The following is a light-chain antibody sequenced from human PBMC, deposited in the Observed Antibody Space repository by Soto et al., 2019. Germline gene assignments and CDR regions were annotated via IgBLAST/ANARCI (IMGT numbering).Light chain of an antibody. CDR3: QKYNSAPSLT. CDR2: AAS. Sequence: DIQMTQSASSLSAYVGDRVSITCRASQGISNFLAWYQHKPGKVPKLLIYAASTLQSGVPSRFSGSGSGTDFTLTISSLQPEDVATYYCQKYNSAPSLTFGGGTKVELK. V-gene: IGKV1-27*01. CDR1: QGISNF. J-gene: IGKJ4*01.